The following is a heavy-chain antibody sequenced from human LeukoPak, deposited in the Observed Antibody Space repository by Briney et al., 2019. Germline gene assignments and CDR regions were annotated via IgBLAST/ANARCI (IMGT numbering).Heavy chain of an antibody. CDR2: IIPIFGTA. V-gene: IGHV1-69*13. J-gene: IGHJ4*02. Sequence: ASVKVSCKASGGTFSSYAISWVRQAPRQGLEWMGGIIPIFGTANYAQKFQGRVTITADESTSTAYMELSSLRSEDTAVYYCARGREMATIPKFDYWGQGTLVTVSS. D-gene: IGHD5-24*01. CDR1: GGTFSSYA. CDR3: ARGREMATIPKFDY.